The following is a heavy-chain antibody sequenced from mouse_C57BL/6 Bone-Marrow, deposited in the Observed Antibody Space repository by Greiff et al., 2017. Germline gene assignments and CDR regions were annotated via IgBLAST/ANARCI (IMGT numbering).Heavy chain of an antibody. CDR2: ISSGSSTI. D-gene: IGHD2-3*01. CDR3: ARPGWLPYAMDY. J-gene: IGHJ4*01. V-gene: IGHV5-17*01. Sequence: EVKVVESGGGLVKPGGSLKLSCAASGFTFSDYGMHWVPQAPEKGLEWVAYISSGSSTIYYADTVKGRFTISRDNAKNTLFLQMTSLRSEDTAMYYCARPGWLPYAMDYWGQGTSVTVSS. CDR1: GFTFSDYG.